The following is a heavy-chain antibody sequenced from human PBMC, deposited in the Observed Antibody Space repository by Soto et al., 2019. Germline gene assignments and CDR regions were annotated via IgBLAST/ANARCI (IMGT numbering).Heavy chain of an antibody. J-gene: IGHJ5*02. Sequence: QVQLVESGGGVVQPGRSLRLSCAASGFTFSSYGMHWVRQAPGKGLEWVAVIWYDGSNKYYADSVKGRFTISRDNSKNTLYLQMNRLRAEDTAVYYCARSYSSSWYNWFDPWGQGTLVTVSS. D-gene: IGHD6-13*01. CDR3: ARSYSSSWYNWFDP. CDR2: IWYDGSNK. CDR1: GFTFSSYG. V-gene: IGHV3-33*01.